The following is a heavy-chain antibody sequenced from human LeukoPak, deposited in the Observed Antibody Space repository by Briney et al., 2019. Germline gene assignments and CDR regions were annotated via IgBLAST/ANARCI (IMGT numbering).Heavy chain of an antibody. CDR2: ISSSSSHI. Sequence: PGGSLSLSCAASGFTFSSYNMNWVRQAPGKGLEWVSFISSSSSHIYYADSVKGRFTISRDNAKNSLYLQMNSLRAEDTAVYYCSDVSGSYWGQGTLVTVSS. J-gene: IGHJ4*02. V-gene: IGHV3-21*01. CDR3: SDVSGSY. CDR1: GFTFSSYN. D-gene: IGHD3-10*01.